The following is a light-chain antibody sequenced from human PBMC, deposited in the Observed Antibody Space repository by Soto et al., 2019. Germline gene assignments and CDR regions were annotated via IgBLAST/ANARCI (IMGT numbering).Light chain of an antibody. CDR1: SSDVGGYNY. Sequence: QSVLTQPASVSGSPGQSIAISCTGSSSDVGGYNYVSWYQQHPGKAPKLMIYDVSNRPSGVSDRFSGSKSGNTASLTISGLQSEDEADYYCSSYTISDSYVFGTGTKVTVL. CDR3: SSYTISDSYV. V-gene: IGLV2-14*03. J-gene: IGLJ1*01. CDR2: DVS.